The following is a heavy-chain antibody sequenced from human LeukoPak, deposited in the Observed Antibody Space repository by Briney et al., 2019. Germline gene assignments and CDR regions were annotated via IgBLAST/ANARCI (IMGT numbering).Heavy chain of an antibody. Sequence: PSETLSLTCAVYGGSFSGYYWSWIRQPPGKGLEWIGEINHSGSTNYNPSLKSRVTMSVDASKNQLSLKLSSVSAADTAVYYCARSKGAHYYYYGMDVWGQGTTVTVSS. J-gene: IGHJ6*02. CDR1: GGSFSGYY. D-gene: IGHD3-16*01. CDR3: ARSKGAHYYYYGMDV. V-gene: IGHV4-34*01. CDR2: INHSGST.